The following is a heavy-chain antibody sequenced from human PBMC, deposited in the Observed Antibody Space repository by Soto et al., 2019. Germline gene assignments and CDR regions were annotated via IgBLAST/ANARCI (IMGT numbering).Heavy chain of an antibody. D-gene: IGHD5-12*01. Sequence: GGSLRLSCAASGFIFSNYAMTWVRQAPGKGLERVSTISGSGGTTYYTDSVKGRFTISRDNSKNTLYLQMDSLTAEDTAVYYCAKSPLRTTIGLDYWGQGTLVTVSS. V-gene: IGHV3-23*01. CDR3: AKSPLRTTIGLDY. CDR2: ISGSGGTT. CDR1: GFIFSNYA. J-gene: IGHJ4*02.